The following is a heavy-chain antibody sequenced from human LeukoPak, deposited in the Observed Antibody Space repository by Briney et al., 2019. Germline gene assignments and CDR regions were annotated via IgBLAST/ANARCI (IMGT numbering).Heavy chain of an antibody. Sequence: ASVKVSCKASGYTFTRYYMHWVRQAPGQGREWMGIINPTGGTTNYAQKFQGRVTMTRDTSTSTVYMELSSLRSEDTAMYYCARESAAVITHGFDLWGQGTMVTVSS. D-gene: IGHD6-13*01. J-gene: IGHJ3*01. CDR2: INPTGGTT. CDR3: ARESAAVITHGFDL. CDR1: GYTFTRYY. V-gene: IGHV1-46*01.